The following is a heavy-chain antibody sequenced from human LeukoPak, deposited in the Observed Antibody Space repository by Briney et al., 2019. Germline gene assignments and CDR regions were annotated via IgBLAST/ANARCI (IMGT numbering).Heavy chain of an antibody. J-gene: IGHJ4*02. CDR1: GGSFSGYY. Sequence: SETLSLTCAVYGGSFSGYYWSWIRQPTGKGLEWIGEINHSGSTNYNPSLKSRVTISVDTSKNQFSLKLSSVTAADTAVYYCARGHPRAAVAGTLRHWGQGTLVTVSS. CDR3: ARGHPRAAVAGTLRH. D-gene: IGHD6-19*01. CDR2: INHSGST. V-gene: IGHV4-34*01.